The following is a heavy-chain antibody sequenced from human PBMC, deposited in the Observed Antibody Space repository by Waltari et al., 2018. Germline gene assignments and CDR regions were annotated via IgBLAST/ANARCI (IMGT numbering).Heavy chain of an antibody. CDR3: AKSSGSYYEVFDY. D-gene: IGHD1-26*01. Sequence: EVRLVESGGGLVQPGGSLRLSCAASGFAFANYGMSWVRQAPGKGSECVSSISGGGGTTYYADSVKGRFTMSKDNSKNTLFLQMNSLRVDDTADYYCAKSSGSYYEVFDYWGRGTLVTVSS. V-gene: IGHV3-23*04. CDR2: ISGGGGTT. J-gene: IGHJ4*02. CDR1: GFAFANYG.